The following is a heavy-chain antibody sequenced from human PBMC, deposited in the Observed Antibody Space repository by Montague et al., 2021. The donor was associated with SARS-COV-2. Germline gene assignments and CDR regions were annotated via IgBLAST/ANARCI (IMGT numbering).Heavy chain of an antibody. D-gene: IGHD6-19*01. CDR1: GGSISSSSYS. J-gene: IGHJ3*02. V-gene: IGHV4-39*06. CDR3: ARGSGWMGNAFDI. Sequence: SETLSLTCTVSGGSISSSSYSWGWSRQPPGKGLEWIGSIDYSGSTNYXXXLRSRVTISVDTSKNQFTLKLSSVTAADTAVYYCARGSGWMGNAFDIWGQGTMVTVSS. CDR2: IDYSGST.